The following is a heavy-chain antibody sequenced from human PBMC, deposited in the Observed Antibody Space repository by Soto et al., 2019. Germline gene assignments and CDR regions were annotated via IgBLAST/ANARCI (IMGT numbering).Heavy chain of an antibody. CDR2: IYYSGST. CDR3: ARDSLLHEEWLVPNYYYGMDV. D-gene: IGHD6-19*01. CDR1: GGSIISCDYY. V-gene: IGHV4-30-4*01. J-gene: IGHJ6*02. Sequence: SETLSLTCTVSGGSIISCDYYWSLIRQPPGKGLEWIGYIYYSGSTYYNPSLKSRVTISVDTSKNQFSLKLSSVTAADTAVYYCARDSLLHEEWLVPNYYYGMDVWGQGTTVTVSS.